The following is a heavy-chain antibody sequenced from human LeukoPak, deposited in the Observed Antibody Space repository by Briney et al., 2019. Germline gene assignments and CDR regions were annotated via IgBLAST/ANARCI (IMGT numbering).Heavy chain of an antibody. CDR2: IYYSGST. CDR1: GGSISSSSYY. Sequence: PSETLSLTCTVSGGSISSSSYYWGWIRQPPGKGLGWIGSIYYSGSTYYNPSLKSRVTISVDTSKNQFSLKLSSVTAADTAVYYCARQYGGDTNFDYWGQETLVTVSS. CDR3: ARQYGGDTNFDY. J-gene: IGHJ4*02. V-gene: IGHV4-39*01. D-gene: IGHD2-21*02.